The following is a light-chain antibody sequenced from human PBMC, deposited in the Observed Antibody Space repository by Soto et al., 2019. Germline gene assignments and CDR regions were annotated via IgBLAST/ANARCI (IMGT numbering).Light chain of an antibody. Sequence: EIVLTQSPGTLSLSPGERATLYCRASQSVSSSYLAWCQQKPGQAPRLLIYGASSRATGIPDRFSGSGSGTDFTLTISRLEPEDFAVYYCQQYGSSRGTFGQGTKVDI. CDR2: GAS. J-gene: IGKJ1*01. CDR1: QSVSSSY. V-gene: IGKV3-20*01. CDR3: QQYGSSRGT.